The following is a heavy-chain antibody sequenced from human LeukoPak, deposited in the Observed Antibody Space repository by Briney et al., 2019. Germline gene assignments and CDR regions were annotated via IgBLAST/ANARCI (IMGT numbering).Heavy chain of an antibody. CDR1: GFTFSSYA. J-gene: IGHJ4*02. V-gene: IGHV3-23*01. D-gene: IGHD6-13*01. Sequence: GGSLRLSCAASGFTFSSYAMSWVRQAPGKGLEWVSAISGSGGSTYYADSVKGRFTISRDNSKNTLYLQMNSLRAEDTAVYYCAKVPYSSSWYWLDYWGQGTLVTVSS. CDR3: AKVPYSSSWYWLDY. CDR2: ISGSGGST.